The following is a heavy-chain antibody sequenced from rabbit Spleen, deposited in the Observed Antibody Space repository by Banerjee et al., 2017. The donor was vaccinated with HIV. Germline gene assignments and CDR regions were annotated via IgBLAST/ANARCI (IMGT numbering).Heavy chain of an antibody. V-gene: IGHV1S45*01. J-gene: IGHJ6*01. CDR1: GVSLNDKDV. CDR3: ARDTGTSFSTYGMDL. Sequence: QEQLEESGGGLVKPEGSLTLTCKASGVSLNDKDVMCWVRQAPGKGLEWISCIAGSSSGFTYSATWAKGRVTISKTSSTTVTLQMTSLTAADTATYFCARDTGTSFSTYGMDLWGQGTLVTVS. D-gene: IGHD7-1*01. CDR2: IAGSSSGFT.